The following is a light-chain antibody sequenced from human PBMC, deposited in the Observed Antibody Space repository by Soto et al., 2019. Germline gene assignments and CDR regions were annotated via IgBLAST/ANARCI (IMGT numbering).Light chain of an antibody. CDR1: QSVYSN. CDR2: GAS. V-gene: IGKV3-15*01. CDR3: QQYNNWPLT. Sequence: EIVMTQSPATLSVSPGERATLSCRASQSVYSNLAWYQQQPGQAPRLLIYGASTRATGIPARFSGSGSGTDFTLTISSLQSEDFAFYYCQQYNNWPLTFGGGTKVEIK. J-gene: IGKJ4*01.